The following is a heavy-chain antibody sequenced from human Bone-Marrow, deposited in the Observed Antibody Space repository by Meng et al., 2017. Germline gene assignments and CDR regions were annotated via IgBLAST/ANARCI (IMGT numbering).Heavy chain of an antibody. CDR2: IIPIFGTA. Sequence: SVKVSCKASGGTFSSYAISWVRQAPGQGLEWMGGIIPIFGTANYAQKFQGRVTITADESTSTAYMELSSLRSEDTAVYYCATRSNYYGSGSYRDYYYYGMDVWGQGTT. D-gene: IGHD3-10*01. V-gene: IGHV1-69*13. J-gene: IGHJ6*02. CDR1: GGTFSSYA. CDR3: ATRSNYYGSGSYRDYYYYGMDV.